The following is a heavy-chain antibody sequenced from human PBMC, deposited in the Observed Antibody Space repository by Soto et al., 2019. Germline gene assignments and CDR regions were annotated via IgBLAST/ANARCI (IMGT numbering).Heavy chain of an antibody. Sequence: GGSLRLSCEASGFTFSSYAMHWVRQAPGKGLEWVANIKHDGSDKYYVDSVKGRLTISRDNAKNSLYLQMNGLRAEDTGVYYCARGHTTSSGIYWGQGTLVTVSS. CDR3: ARGHTTSSGIY. J-gene: IGHJ4*02. CDR1: GFTFSSYA. V-gene: IGHV3-7*01. CDR2: IKHDGSDK. D-gene: IGHD6-13*01.